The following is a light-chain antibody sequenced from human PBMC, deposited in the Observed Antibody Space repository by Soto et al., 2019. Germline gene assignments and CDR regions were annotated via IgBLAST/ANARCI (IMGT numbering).Light chain of an antibody. Sequence: DIYMTQSPYTLSASVGARVTITCRTRKISSSWLAWYQQKPGKARKILIYDASSLQSGVPSRFSGSGSGTEFTLTISSLQPDDFATYYCQQLKSYPITVGRGTRLEIK. CDR3: QQLKSYPIT. CDR2: DAS. CDR1: KISSSW. J-gene: IGKJ5*01. V-gene: IGKV1-5*01.